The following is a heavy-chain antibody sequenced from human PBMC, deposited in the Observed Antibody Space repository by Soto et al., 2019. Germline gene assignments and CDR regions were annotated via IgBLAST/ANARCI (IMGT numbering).Heavy chain of an antibody. J-gene: IGHJ4*02. CDR3: ARDQYGGSWLY. CDR2: IKTDGSDT. Sequence: EVQLVESGGGLVQPGGSLRLSCAASGFSFSNYWMHWVRQAPGKGLVWVSHIKTDGSDTEYADSVKGRITISRDNAKNTIYLQMNSLRAEDTAVSYCARDQYGGSWLYWGQGTLVTVSP. D-gene: IGHD1-26*01. CDR1: GFSFSNYW. V-gene: IGHV3-74*03.